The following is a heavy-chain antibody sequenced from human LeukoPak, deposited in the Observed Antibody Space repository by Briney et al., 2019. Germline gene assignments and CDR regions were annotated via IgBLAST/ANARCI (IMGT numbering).Heavy chain of an antibody. Sequence: SETLSLTCTVSGGSISSSSYYWGWIRQPPGKGLEWIGSIYYSGSTYYNPSLKSRVTISVDTSKNQFSLKLSSVTAADTAVYYCARSDYFDWLFPPPKLGHFDPWGQGTLVTVSS. CDR3: ARSDYFDWLFPPPKLGHFDP. CDR2: IYYSGST. J-gene: IGHJ5*02. V-gene: IGHV4-39*07. CDR1: GGSISSSSYY. D-gene: IGHD3-9*01.